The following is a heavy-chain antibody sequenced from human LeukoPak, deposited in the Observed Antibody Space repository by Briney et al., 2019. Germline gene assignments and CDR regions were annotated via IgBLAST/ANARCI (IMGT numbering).Heavy chain of an antibody. CDR1: GGSISGSSYY. CDR2: IYYTGST. V-gene: IGHV4-39*01. J-gene: IGHJ5*02. Sequence: SETPSLPCTVSGGSISGSSYYWGWIRLPPGKGLEWIGRIYYTGSTYYNPSLKSRVTISVDTSKNQFSLNLTSVTAADTAVYYCARQNPLNWFDPWGQGTLVTVSS. CDR3: ARQNPLNWFDP.